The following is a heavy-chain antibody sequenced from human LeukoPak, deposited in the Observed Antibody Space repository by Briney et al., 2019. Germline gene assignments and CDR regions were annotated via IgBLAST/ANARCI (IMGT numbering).Heavy chain of an antibody. CDR1: GFTFSSYA. CDR3: ARPYYSSAWYGDAFDI. V-gene: IGHV3-23*01. Sequence: PGGSLRLSCAASGFTFSSYAMSWVRQAPGKGLEWVSAISGSGGSTYYADSVKGRFTISRDNSKNTLYLQMNSLRAEDTAVYYCARPYYSSAWYGDAFDIWGQGTMVTVSS. D-gene: IGHD6-19*01. J-gene: IGHJ3*02. CDR2: ISGSGGST.